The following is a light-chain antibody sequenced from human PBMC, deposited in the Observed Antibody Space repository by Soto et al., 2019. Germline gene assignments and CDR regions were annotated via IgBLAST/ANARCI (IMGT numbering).Light chain of an antibody. V-gene: IGKV3-20*01. Sequence: EIVLTQSPGTLSLSPGERATLSCMASQSVSSTYLVWYQQKPGQAPRLLIYGATSRASGIPDRFSGSGSGTDFTLTISRLEPEDFAVYYCQQFGDSLTFGPGTKVDI. CDR2: GAT. CDR3: QQFGDSLT. J-gene: IGKJ3*01. CDR1: QSVSSTY.